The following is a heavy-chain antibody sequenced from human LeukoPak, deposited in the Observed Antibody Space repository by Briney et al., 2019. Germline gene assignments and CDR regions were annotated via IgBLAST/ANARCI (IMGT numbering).Heavy chain of an antibody. Sequence: GGSLRLSCAASGFTFSSYGMHWVRQAPGKGLEWVAVIWYDGSNKYYADSVKGRFTISRDNSKNTLYLQMNSLRAEDTAVYYCARASYSYGNYYFDYWPGNPGHRLL. J-gene: IGHJ4*02. D-gene: IGHD5-18*01. CDR2: IWYDGSNK. CDR3: ARASYSYGNYYFDY. V-gene: IGHV3-33*01. CDR1: GFTFSSYG.